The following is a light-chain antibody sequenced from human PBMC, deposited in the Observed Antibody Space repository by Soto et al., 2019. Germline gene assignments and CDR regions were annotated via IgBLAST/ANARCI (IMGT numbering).Light chain of an antibody. J-gene: IGKJ2*01. CDR1: QSVSSSL. CDR2: DVS. Sequence: EIVLTQSPGTLSLSPGEGGTVSCRASQSVSSSLLAWFQRKPGQAPRLLIHDVSSRATGIPDRFSGSGSGTDFTLSISRLEPEDFAVYYCHQYGSSPLTFGQGTKLEIK. CDR3: HQYGSSPLT. V-gene: IGKV3-20*01.